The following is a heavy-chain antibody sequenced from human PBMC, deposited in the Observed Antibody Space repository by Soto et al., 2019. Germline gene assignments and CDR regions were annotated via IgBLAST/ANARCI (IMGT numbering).Heavy chain of an antibody. Sequence: QVQQVQSGAEVKTPGASVKVSCKASGYTFTKYDMNWVRQAPGQGLEWMGWMNPTSGNTGYAQKFQGRLTMTWDTAIGIAHMELSSLRNEDTAVYYCARSDGHTFNWLDSWGQGTLVTVSA. V-gene: IGHV1-8*01. J-gene: IGHJ5*01. CDR3: ARSDGHTFNWLDS. CDR2: MNPTSGNT. D-gene: IGHD2-2*02. CDR1: GYTFTKYD.